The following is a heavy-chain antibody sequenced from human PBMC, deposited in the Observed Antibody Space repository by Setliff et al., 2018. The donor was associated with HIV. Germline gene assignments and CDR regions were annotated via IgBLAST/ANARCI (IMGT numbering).Heavy chain of an antibody. Sequence: PSETLSLTCAVSGGSISSSNWWSWVRQPPGKGLEWIGEIYHGGSTNYNPSLKSRVTISVDTSKSQFSLRRTSVTAADTAVYYCAGQDIGAVPALGAFDIWGQGTMVTVSS. CDR3: AGQDIGAVPALGAFDI. J-gene: IGHJ3*02. CDR1: GGSISSSNW. D-gene: IGHD2-2*01. V-gene: IGHV4-4*02. CDR2: IYHGGST.